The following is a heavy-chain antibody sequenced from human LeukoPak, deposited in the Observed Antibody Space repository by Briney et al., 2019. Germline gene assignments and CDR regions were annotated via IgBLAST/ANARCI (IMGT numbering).Heavy chain of an antibody. V-gene: IGHV1-2*02. Sequence: GASVKVSCKASGYTFTGYYMHWVRQAPGQGLEWMGWINPNSGGTNYAQKFQGRVTMARDTSISTAYMELSRLRSDDTAVYYCARTIFGTYYFDYWGQGTLVTVSS. CDR1: GYTFTGYY. CDR3: ARTIFGTYYFDY. J-gene: IGHJ4*02. CDR2: INPNSGGT. D-gene: IGHD3-3*01.